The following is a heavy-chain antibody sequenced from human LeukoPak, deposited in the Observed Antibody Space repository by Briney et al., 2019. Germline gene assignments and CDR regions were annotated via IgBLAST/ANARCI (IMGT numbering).Heavy chain of an antibody. Sequence: ASVKVSCKASGYTFTGYYMNWVRQAPGQGLEWMGWINPNSGGTNYAQKFQGRVTMTRDTSISTAYMELSRLRSDDTAVYYCARLRGGGRNYFDYWGQGTLVTVSS. CDR2: INPNSGGT. CDR1: GYTFTGYY. D-gene: IGHD2-15*01. J-gene: IGHJ4*02. CDR3: ARLRGGGRNYFDY. V-gene: IGHV1-2*02.